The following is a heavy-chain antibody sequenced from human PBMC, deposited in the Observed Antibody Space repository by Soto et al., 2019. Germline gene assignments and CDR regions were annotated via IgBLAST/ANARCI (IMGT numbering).Heavy chain of an antibody. CDR1: GYTFTGYY. CDR2: INPNSGGT. J-gene: IGHJ6*02. CDR3: ARVVFGLLGTYCMDV. Sequence: ASLKVSCKASGYTFTGYYMHWVRQAPGQGLEWMGWINPNSGGTNYAQKFQGRVTMTRDTSISTAYMELSRLRSDDTAVYYCARVVFGLLGTYCMDVWGQGTTVTVSS. D-gene: IGHD3-16*01. V-gene: IGHV1-2*02.